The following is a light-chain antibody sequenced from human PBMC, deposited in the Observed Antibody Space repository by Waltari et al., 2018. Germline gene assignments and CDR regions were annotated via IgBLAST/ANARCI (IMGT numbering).Light chain of an antibody. CDR3: QQYGSSPPYT. J-gene: IGKJ2*01. Sequence: ETVLTQSPGTLSLSPGERATLSCRASQSVSSNYLAWYQQKPGQAPRLLIYGASNRASGIPDRFSGTGSGTDFTLTISSLEPEDFAIYYCQQYGSSPPYTFGQGTKLEI. V-gene: IGKV3-20*01. CDR1: QSVSSNY. CDR2: GAS.